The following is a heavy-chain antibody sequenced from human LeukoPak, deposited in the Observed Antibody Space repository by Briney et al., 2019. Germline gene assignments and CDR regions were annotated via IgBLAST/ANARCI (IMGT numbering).Heavy chain of an antibody. CDR2: IYYSGST. V-gene: IGHV4-30-4*01. J-gene: IGHJ5*02. CDR1: GGSISSGDYY. Sequence: RSSQTLSLTCTVSGGSISSGDYYWSWIRQPPGKGLEWIGYIYYSGSTYYNPSLKSRVTISVDTSKNQFSLKLSSVTAADTAVYYCARESIAVAGTSQSEHNWFDPWGQGTLVTVSS. CDR3: ARESIAVAGTSQSEHNWFDP. D-gene: IGHD6-19*01.